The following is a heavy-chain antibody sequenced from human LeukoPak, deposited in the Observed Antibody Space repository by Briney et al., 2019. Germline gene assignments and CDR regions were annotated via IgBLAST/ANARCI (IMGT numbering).Heavy chain of an antibody. CDR3: ARGPELERFDY. J-gene: IGHJ4*02. CDR2: IIPIFGTA. D-gene: IGHD1-1*01. V-gene: IGHV1-69*05. Sequence: SVKVSCKASGGTFSSYAISWVRQAPGQGLEWMGGIIPIFGTANYAQKFQGRVRITTDESTSTAHMELSSLRSEDTAVYYCARGPELERFDYWGQGTLVTVSS. CDR1: GGTFSSYA.